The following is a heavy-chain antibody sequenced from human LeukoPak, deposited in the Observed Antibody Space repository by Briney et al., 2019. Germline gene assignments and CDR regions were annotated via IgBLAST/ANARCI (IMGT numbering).Heavy chain of an antibody. Sequence: PGGSLRLSCAVSGFTFSSYDMHWVRQATGKGLEWVSAIGTVGAIYYSDSVKGRFTISRENAKNSLYLQMNSLRAGDTAVYYCASFGYCTSTSCPAYYYYYMDVWGKGTTVTVSS. CDR3: ASFGYCTSTSCPAYYYYYMDV. CDR1: GFTFSSYD. CDR2: IGTVGAI. D-gene: IGHD2-2*03. V-gene: IGHV3-13*04. J-gene: IGHJ6*03.